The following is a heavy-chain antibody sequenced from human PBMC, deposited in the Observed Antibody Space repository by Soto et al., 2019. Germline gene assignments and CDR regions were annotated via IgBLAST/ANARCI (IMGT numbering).Heavy chain of an antibody. CDR3: TRLVRRGGMVRGVRADAFDI. D-gene: IGHD3-10*01. CDR1: GFTFSGSA. CDR2: IRSKAKSYAT. Sequence: EVQLVESGGGLVQPGGSLKLSCAASGFTFSGSAMHWVRQASGKGLEWVGRIRSKAKSYATAYAASVKGRFTISRDDSKNTAYLKMSRLKTEDTVVYYCTRLVRRGGMVRGVRADAFDIWGQGTMVTVSS. V-gene: IGHV3-73*02. J-gene: IGHJ3*02.